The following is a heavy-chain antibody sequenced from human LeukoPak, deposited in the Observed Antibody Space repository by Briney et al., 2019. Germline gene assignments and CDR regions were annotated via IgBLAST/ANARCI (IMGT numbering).Heavy chain of an antibody. Sequence: SEALSLTCTVSGGSIGNYYWGWIRQPPGKGLEWIAYIFHSGSTNYNPSLKSRVTISLDTSKNQFSLRMNSVTAADTAVHYCARTYCAAGTCYDTFDIWGQGTLVTVSS. J-gene: IGHJ3*02. V-gene: IGHV4-59*01. D-gene: IGHD2-15*01. CDR2: IFHSGST. CDR1: GGSIGNYY. CDR3: ARTYCAAGTCYDTFDI.